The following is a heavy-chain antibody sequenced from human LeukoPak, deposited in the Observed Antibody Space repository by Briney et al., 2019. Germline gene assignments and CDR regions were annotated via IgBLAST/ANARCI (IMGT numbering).Heavy chain of an antibody. CDR1: GFTFSSYG. V-gene: IGHV3-30*18. CDR2: ISYDGSNK. D-gene: IGHD2-2*01. J-gene: IGHJ4*02. Sequence: PGRSLRLSCAASGFTFSSYGMHWVRQAPGKGLEWVAVISYDGSNKYYADSVKGRFTISRDNSKNTLYLQMNSLRAEDTAVYYCAKDYAIEYQLPIPSHFDYWGQGTLVTVSS. CDR3: AKDYAIEYQLPIPSHFDY.